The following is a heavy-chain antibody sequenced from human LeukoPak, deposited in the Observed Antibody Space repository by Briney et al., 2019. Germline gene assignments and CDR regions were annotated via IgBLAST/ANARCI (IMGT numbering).Heavy chain of an antibody. J-gene: IGHJ4*02. CDR3: ATYQLLSAHTFDY. CDR2: IYYSGST. Sequence: SETLPLTCTVSGYSISSGYYWGWVRQPPGKGLEWIGSIYYSGSTYYNPSLKSRVTISVDTSKNQFSLKLSSVTAADTAVYYCATYQLLSAHTFDYWGQGTLVTVSS. V-gene: IGHV4-38-2*02. CDR1: GYSISSGYY. D-gene: IGHD2-2*01.